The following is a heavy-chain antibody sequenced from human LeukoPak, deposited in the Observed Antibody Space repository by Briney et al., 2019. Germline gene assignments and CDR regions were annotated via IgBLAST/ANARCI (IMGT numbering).Heavy chain of an antibody. Sequence: PVGSLRLSCAASGFTSTSDSTGWVRQAPGEGLGWVLSISSSSSYIYYAGSVRGRFTISRDNAKNSLYLQMNSLRDEDTAVYYCARVHRRQGIDKADYWGQGTLVTVSS. CDR2: ISSSSSYI. D-gene: IGHD2/OR15-2a*01. CDR1: GFTSTSDS. J-gene: IGHJ4*02. CDR3: ARVHRRQGIDKADY. V-gene: IGHV3-21*01.